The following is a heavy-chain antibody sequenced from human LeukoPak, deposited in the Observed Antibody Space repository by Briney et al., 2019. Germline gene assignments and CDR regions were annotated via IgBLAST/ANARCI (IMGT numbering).Heavy chain of an antibody. CDR1: GGTLSSYA. Sequence: SVKVSCKASGGTLSSYAISWVRQAPGQGLEWMGGIIPTFGTANYAQKFQGRVTITADESTSTAYMELSSLRSEDTAVYYCARYPTGDCSSTSCYTWWFDPWGQGTLVTVSS. D-gene: IGHD2-2*02. CDR3: ARYPTGDCSSTSCYTWWFDP. CDR2: IIPTFGTA. J-gene: IGHJ5*02. V-gene: IGHV1-69*13.